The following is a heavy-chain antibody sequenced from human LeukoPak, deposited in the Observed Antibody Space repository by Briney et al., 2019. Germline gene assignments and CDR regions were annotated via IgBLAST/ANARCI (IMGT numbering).Heavy chain of an antibody. Sequence: PGGSLRLSCAASGFTFSSYEMDWVRQAPGKGLEWVSYISSSGSTIYYADSVKGRFTISRDNAKNSLYLQMNSLRAEDTAVYYCAELGITMIGGVWGKGATVTISS. V-gene: IGHV3-48*03. J-gene: IGHJ6*04. CDR3: AELGITMIGGV. CDR1: GFTFSSYE. D-gene: IGHD3-10*02. CDR2: ISSSGSTI.